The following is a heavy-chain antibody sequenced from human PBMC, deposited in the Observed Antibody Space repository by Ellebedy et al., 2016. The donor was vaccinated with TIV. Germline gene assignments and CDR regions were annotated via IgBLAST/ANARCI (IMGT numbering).Heavy chain of an antibody. D-gene: IGHD5-24*01. CDR2: IRSKANSYAT. Sequence: GGSLRLSXAASGFTFSSSAMHWVRQASGKGLEWVGRIRSKANSYATAYAASVKGRFTISRDDSKNTAYLQMNSLKTEDTAVYYCTRQVEMATITRYYYYGMDVWGQGTTVTVSS. J-gene: IGHJ6*02. CDR3: TRQVEMATITRYYYYGMDV. V-gene: IGHV3-73*01. CDR1: GFTFSSSA.